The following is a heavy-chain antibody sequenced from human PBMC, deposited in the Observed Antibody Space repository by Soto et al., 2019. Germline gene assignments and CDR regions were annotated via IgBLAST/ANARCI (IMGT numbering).Heavy chain of an antibody. CDR1: GGTFSSYA. V-gene: IGHV1-69*13. CDR2: IIPIFCTA. Sequence: GASVKVSCKASGGTFSSYAISWVRQAPGQGLEWMGGIIPIFCTANYAQKFQGRVTITADESTSTAYMELSSLRSEDTAVYYCARDVGATTVIWFDPWGQGTLVTVSS. CDR3: ARDVGATTVIWFDP. J-gene: IGHJ5*02. D-gene: IGHD1-26*01.